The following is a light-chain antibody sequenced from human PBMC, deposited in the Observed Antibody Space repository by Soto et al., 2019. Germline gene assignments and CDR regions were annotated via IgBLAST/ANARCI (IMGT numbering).Light chain of an antibody. CDR3: QQLWTYPLT. Sequence: DTQLTQSPSFLSASVGDRVTIACRASQDVSRSVGWYQQKPGTAPKLLISAASTLNSGVPSRFSGSGSGTDFTLTISSLQPEDVATYYCQQLWTYPLTFGGGTKVDI. V-gene: IGKV1-9*01. CDR2: AAS. J-gene: IGKJ4*01. CDR1: QDVSRS.